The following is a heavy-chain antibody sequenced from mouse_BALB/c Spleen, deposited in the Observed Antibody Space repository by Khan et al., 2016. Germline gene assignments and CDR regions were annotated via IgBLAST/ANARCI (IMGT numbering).Heavy chain of an antibody. J-gene: IGHJ4*01. CDR3: GYGLNC. CDR1: GISITTGNYR. D-gene: IGHD1-1*02. Sequence: EVQLQESGPGLVKPSQTVSLTCTVTGISITTGNYRWNWIRQFPGNKLEWIGYIYYSGSITYNPSLTSRTTITRDTSKNQFFLDMNSLTAEDTATYCCGYGLNCWGQGTSVTVSS. CDR2: IYYSGSI. V-gene: IGHV3-5*02.